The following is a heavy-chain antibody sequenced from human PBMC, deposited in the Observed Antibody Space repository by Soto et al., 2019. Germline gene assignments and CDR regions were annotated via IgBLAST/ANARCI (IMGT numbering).Heavy chain of an antibody. Sequence: PWGSLRLSCAASGFTLSSFCMSWVLQAPGKGLEWVANIKQDGSEKYYVDSVKGRFTISRDNAKNSLYLQMNSLRAEDTAVYYCSRSWGVGLKVPSGCGYSGQGTLVTVSS. CDR1: GFTLSSFC. J-gene: IGHJ4*02. CDR3: SRSWGVGLKVPSGCGY. CDR2: IKQDGSEK. D-gene: IGHD2-21*01. V-gene: IGHV3-7*01.